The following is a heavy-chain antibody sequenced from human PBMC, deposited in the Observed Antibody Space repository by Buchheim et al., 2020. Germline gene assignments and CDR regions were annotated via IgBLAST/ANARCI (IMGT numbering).Heavy chain of an antibody. Sequence: QLQLQESGPGLVKPSETLSLTCTVSGGSISSSSYYWGWIRQPPGKGLEWIGSIYYSGSTYYNPSLQSRVTISVDTSKNQISLKLSSVTAADTAVYYCARRKLAVADFDYWGQGTL. CDR3: ARRKLAVADFDY. J-gene: IGHJ4*02. V-gene: IGHV4-39*01. CDR1: GGSISSSSYY. D-gene: IGHD6-19*01. CDR2: IYYSGST.